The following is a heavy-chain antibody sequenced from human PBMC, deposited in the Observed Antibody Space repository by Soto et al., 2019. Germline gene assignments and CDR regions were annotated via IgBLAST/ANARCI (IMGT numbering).Heavy chain of an antibody. CDR2: ISGSAAST. Sequence: ESLTLPCAASAFTFSSYAMAWVRHAPGKGQERVTSISGSAASTYFAHSVKCRCTISRDNAKNTLDLQVNGLRADDTAIYYCAKLVRITSDFGHFDSWGQGMLVTVAS. CDR3: AKLVRITSDFGHFDS. J-gene: IGHJ4*02. V-gene: IGHV3-23*01. CDR1: AFTFSSYA. D-gene: IGHD3-10*01.